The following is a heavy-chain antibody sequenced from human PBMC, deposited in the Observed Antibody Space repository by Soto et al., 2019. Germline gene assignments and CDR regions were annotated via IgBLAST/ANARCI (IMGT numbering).Heavy chain of an antibody. D-gene: IGHD3-3*01. Sequence: PGGSLRLSCAASGFTFSSYAMHWVRQAPGKGLEWVAVISYDGSNKYYADSVKGRFTISRDNSKNTLYLQMNSLRAEDTAVYYCARDGIGHWSDSTTFDYWGQGTLVTVSS. J-gene: IGHJ4*02. CDR3: ARDGIGHWSDSTTFDY. CDR2: ISYDGSNK. CDR1: GFTFSSYA. V-gene: IGHV3-30-3*01.